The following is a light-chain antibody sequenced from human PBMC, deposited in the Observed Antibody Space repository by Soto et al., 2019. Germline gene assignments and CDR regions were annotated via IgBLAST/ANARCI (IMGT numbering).Light chain of an antibody. Sequence: DIQMTQSPSTLSASVGDRVTITCRASQSISSWLAWYQQKPGKAPKLLIYDASSLESGVPSRFSGSGSGTEFTLTISSLQPDDFATYYCQQYNSYSGWTFGQGTKMDIK. CDR3: QQYNSYSGWT. CDR2: DAS. CDR1: QSISSW. J-gene: IGKJ1*01. V-gene: IGKV1-5*01.